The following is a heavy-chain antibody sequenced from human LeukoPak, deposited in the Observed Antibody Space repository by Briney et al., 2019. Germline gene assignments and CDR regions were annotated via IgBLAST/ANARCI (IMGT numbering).Heavy chain of an antibody. CDR1: GNYW. CDR2: INSDGSWT. D-gene: IGHD3-16*02. J-gene: IGHJ4*02. CDR3: ARLGELSQFDY. V-gene: IGHV3-74*01. Sequence: GGSLRLSCAASGNYWMHWVRQVPGKGLVWVSHINSDGSWTSYADSVKGRFTISKDNAKNTVYLQMNSLRAEDTAVYYCARLGELSQFDYWGQGTLVTVSS.